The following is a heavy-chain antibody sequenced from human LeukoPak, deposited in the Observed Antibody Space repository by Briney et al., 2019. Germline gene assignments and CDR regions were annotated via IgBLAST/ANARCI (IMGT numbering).Heavy chain of an antibody. CDR2: ISAYNGNT. V-gene: IGHV1-18*01. CDR3: ARRGCSGGSCYRDDAFDI. CDR1: GYTFTSYG. Sequence: ASVKVSCKASGYTFTSYGISWVRQAPGQGLEWMGWISAYNGNTNYAQKLQGRVTMTRNTSISTAYMELSSLRSEDTAVYYCARRGCSGGSCYRDDAFDIWGQGTMVTVSS. D-gene: IGHD2-15*01. J-gene: IGHJ3*02.